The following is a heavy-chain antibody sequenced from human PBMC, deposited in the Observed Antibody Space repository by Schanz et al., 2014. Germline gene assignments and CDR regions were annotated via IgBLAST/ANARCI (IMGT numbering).Heavy chain of an antibody. Sequence: EVQLVESGGGLIQPGGSLRLSCAASGFGFSSYSMNWVRQAPGKGLEWVSYISDSGTYTNYADSVKGRFTISRDNAKSSLYLQMNSLRAEDTAVYYCARIGGSVFDYWAQGTLVTVSS. V-gene: IGHV3-21*05. CDR2: ISDSGTYT. D-gene: IGHD3-10*01. CDR1: GFGFSSYS. J-gene: IGHJ4*02. CDR3: ARIGGSVFDY.